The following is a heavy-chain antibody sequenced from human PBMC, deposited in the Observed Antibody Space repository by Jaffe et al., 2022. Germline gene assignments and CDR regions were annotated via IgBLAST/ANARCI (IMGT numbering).Heavy chain of an antibody. V-gene: IGHV4-38-2*01. Sequence: QVQLQESGPGLVKPSETLSLTCAVSGYSISSGYYWGWIRQPPGKGLEWIGSIYHSGSTYYNPSLKSRVTISVDTSKNQFSLKLSSVTAADTAVYYCARVGDGSGEQSPDFPEENFDYWGQGTLVTVSS. CDR3: ARVGDGSGEQSPDFPEENFDY. CDR2: IYHSGST. CDR1: GYSISSGYY. J-gene: IGHJ4*02. D-gene: IGHD3-10*01.